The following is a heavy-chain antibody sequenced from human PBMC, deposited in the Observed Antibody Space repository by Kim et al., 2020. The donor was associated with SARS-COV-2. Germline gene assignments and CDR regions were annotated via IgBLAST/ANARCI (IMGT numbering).Heavy chain of an antibody. CDR3: TRYQASGSYPYFDY. CDR2: INPSGGGT. J-gene: IGHJ4*02. Sequence: ASVKVSCKASGYTFTNYYMHWVRQAPGQGLEWMGIINPSGGGTSYAQKFQGRVTMTRDTSTSTVHVEVSSLRSEDTAVYYCTRYQASGSYPYFDYWGQGTLVTVSS. V-gene: IGHV1-46*01. CDR1: GYTFTNYY. D-gene: IGHD3-10*01.